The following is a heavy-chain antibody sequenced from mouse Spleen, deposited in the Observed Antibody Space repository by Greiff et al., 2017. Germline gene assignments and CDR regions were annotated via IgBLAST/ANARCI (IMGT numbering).Heavy chain of an antibody. CDR3: ARPYYGYDAWFAY. CDR2: ISNGGGST. CDR1: GFTFSDYY. J-gene: IGHJ3*01. Sequence: EVKLVESGGGLVQPGGSLKLSCAASGFTFSDYYMYWVRQTPEKRLEWVAYISNGGGSTYYPDTVKGRFTISRDNAKNTLYLQMSRLKSEDTAMYYCARPYYGYDAWFAYWGQGTLVTVSA. D-gene: IGHD2-9*01. V-gene: IGHV5-12*01.